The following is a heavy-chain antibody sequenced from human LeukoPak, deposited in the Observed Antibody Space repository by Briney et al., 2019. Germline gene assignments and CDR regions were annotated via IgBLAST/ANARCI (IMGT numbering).Heavy chain of an antibody. J-gene: IGHJ4*02. CDR3: AREPEPTPFGELFQIGGDY. D-gene: IGHD3-10*01. Sequence: PSETLSLTCTVSGGSISSYYWSWIRQPPGKGPEWLGYIYYSGSTNYNPSHKSRVTLSVDTSKNHFSLKLSSVTAADTAVYYCAREPEPTPFGELFQIGGDYWGQGTLVTVSS. CDR2: IYYSGST. CDR1: GGSISSYY. V-gene: IGHV4-59*12.